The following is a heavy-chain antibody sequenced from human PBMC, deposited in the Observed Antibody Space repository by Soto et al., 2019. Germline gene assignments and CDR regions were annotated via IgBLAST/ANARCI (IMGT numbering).Heavy chain of an antibody. J-gene: IGHJ4*02. CDR3: ATMGTPATGLYFFDY. D-gene: IGHD2-15*01. CDR1: GCSLSSGHYY. CDR2: ISYSGST. V-gene: IGHV4-30-4*01. Sequence: TSETPSLTCPVSGCSLSSGHYYWSWVRQPPGKGLEWIGFISYSGSTYYSTSLKSRVTISVDTSKSQFSLNLSFVTAADTAVYYCATMGTPATGLYFFDYWGQGSLVTVSS.